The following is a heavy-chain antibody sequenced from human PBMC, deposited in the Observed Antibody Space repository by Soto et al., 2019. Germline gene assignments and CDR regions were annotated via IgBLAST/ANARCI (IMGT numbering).Heavy chain of an antibody. D-gene: IGHD4-17*01. J-gene: IGHJ4*02. CDR2: ITNTGITT. Sequence: GGSLGLSCAVSGFGFSTHALSWVRQAPGKGLEWLSSITNTGITTHYADSVKGRFTISRENSRNTLHLQMNNLRVDDTAVYYCAKGFDYGDTKHIDHWGQGTLVTVSS. CDR1: GFGFSTHA. V-gene: IGHV3-23*01. CDR3: AKGFDYGDTKHIDH.